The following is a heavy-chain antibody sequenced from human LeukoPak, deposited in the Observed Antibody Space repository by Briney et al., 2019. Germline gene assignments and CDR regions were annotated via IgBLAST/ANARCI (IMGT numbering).Heavy chain of an antibody. Sequence: SETLSLTCTVSGGSVNYDAYSWSWIRHSAGEALEWIGYTHQPLGPSYNPSLKSRVTISMDKSKRQLFLKLTSVTAADTAVYYCAACTSGSCYSGAPFDWWGQGTLVTVSS. CDR1: GGSVNYDAYS. V-gene: IGHV4-30-2*06. J-gene: IGHJ4*02. D-gene: IGHD2-15*01. CDR3: AACTSGSCYSGAPFDW. CDR2: THQPLGP.